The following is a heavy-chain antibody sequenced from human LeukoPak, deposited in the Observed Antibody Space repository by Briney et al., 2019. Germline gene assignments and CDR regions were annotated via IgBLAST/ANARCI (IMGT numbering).Heavy chain of an antibody. V-gene: IGHV1-18*01. CDR1: GYSFTDYA. CDR3: ARMVGVYSSRWNADQNNWLDP. CDR2: ISASNGNT. Sequence: ASVKVSCKTSGYSFTDYAITWVRQVRGQGLQWVGWISASNGNTDYAQSFRGRATMTTDTSTSTAYLELTSLTSDDTAIYYCARMVGVYSSRWNADQNNWLDPWGQGTLVTVSS. J-gene: IGHJ5*02. D-gene: IGHD6-13*01.